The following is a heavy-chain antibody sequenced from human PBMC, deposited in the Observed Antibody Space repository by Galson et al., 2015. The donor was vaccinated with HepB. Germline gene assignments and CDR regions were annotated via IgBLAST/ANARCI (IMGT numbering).Heavy chain of an antibody. CDR2: ISSSSSNI. D-gene: IGHD1-7*01. V-gene: IGHV3-48*04. J-gene: IGHJ4*02. CDR3: ARENYNKKDY. CDR1: GFTFSSYS. Sequence: SLRLSCAASGFTFSSYSMNWVRQAPGKGLEWVSYISSSSSNIYYADSVKGRFTISGDNAKNSLYLQMNSLRAEDTAVYYCARENYNKKDYWGQGTLVTVSS.